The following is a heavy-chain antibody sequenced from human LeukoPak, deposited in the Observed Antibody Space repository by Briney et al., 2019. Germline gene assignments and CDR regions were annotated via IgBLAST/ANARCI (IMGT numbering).Heavy chain of an antibody. CDR2: IRYDGSNK. J-gene: IGHJ6*03. Sequence: GGSLRLSCAASGFTFSSYGMHWVRQAPGKGLEWVAFIRYDGSNKYYADSVKGRFTISRDNSKNTLYLQVNSLRAEDTAVYYCAKGARDSSGFMDVWGKGTTVTVSS. CDR3: AKGARDSSGFMDV. D-gene: IGHD6-19*01. CDR1: GFTFSSYG. V-gene: IGHV3-30*02.